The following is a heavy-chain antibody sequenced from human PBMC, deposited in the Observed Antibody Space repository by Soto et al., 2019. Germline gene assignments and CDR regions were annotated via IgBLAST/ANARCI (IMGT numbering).Heavy chain of an antibody. J-gene: IGHJ6*02. D-gene: IGHD3-10*01. V-gene: IGHV1-18*01. CDR3: ARAGAAPYYYYGLDV. CDR1: GYTFTAYD. Sequence: GASVKVSCKTSGYTFTAYDIYWVRQAPGQGLEWMGWIRAYNGDTNYAQKFQTRVTMTTDKSTDTAYMDLRSLTSDDTAIYYCARAGAAPYYYYGLDVWGHGTTVTVS. CDR2: IRAYNGDT.